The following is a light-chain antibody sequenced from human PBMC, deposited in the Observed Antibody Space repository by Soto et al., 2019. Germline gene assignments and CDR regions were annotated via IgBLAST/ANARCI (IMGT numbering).Light chain of an antibody. CDR2: EVS. J-gene: IGLJ1*01. Sequence: QSALTQPASASGSPGRSITISCTGTSSDVGGYNYVSWYQQHPGKAPKLMIYEVSNRPSGVSNRFSGSKSGNTASLTISGLQAEDEADYYCSSYTSSSTRVFGTGTKVTVL. CDR3: SSYTSSSTRV. V-gene: IGLV2-14*01. CDR1: SSDVGGYNY.